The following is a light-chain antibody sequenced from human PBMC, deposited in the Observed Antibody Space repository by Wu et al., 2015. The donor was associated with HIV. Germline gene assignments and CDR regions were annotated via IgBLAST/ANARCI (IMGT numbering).Light chain of an antibody. Sequence: EIVLTQSPGTLSMSVGERASLSCRASQSVSGTFLAWYQQKPGQSPRLLIYGVSNRAIGVPARFSGSGSGTDFTLTISRLEPEDFAVYYCQQYGTSPITFGGGTRV. CDR2: GVS. J-gene: IGKJ4*01. V-gene: IGKV3-20*01. CDR1: QSVSGTF. CDR3: QQYGTSPIT.